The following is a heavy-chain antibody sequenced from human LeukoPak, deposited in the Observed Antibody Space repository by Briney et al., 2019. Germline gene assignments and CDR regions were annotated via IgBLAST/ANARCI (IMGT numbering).Heavy chain of an antibody. CDR2: ISSSSSTI. Sequence: PGGSLRLSCAASGFTFSSYSMNWVRQAPGKGLEWVSYISSSSSTIYYADSVKGRFTISRDNAKNSLYLQMNSLRAEDTAVYYCAGDQGWFGEPNWFDPWGQGTLVTVSS. V-gene: IGHV3-48*01. CDR3: AGDQGWFGEPNWFDP. D-gene: IGHD3-10*01. CDR1: GFTFSSYS. J-gene: IGHJ5*02.